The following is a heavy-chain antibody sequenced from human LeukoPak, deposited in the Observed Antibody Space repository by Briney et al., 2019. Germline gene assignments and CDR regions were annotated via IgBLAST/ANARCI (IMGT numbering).Heavy chain of an antibody. Sequence: GYLRLSCAASGFSFSGYRMYWVRQAPGKGLVWVSRINSDGSSTNYADSVKGRFTISRDNAKNTLYLQMNTLRAEDTAVYYCARGGTYSSGLPGSWGQGTLVTVSP. CDR3: ARGGTYSSGLPGS. D-gene: IGHD5-18*01. CDR1: GFSFSGYR. V-gene: IGHV3-74*01. J-gene: IGHJ5*02. CDR2: INSDGSST.